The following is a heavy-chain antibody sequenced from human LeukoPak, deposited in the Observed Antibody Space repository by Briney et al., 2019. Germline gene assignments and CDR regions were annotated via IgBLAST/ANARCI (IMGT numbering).Heavy chain of an antibody. CDR3: ARALVPAAQRLSS. D-gene: IGHD2-2*01. CDR2: INPNTGGT. J-gene: IGHJ5*02. Sequence: ASVKVSCKASGYTFTGYYLHWVRQAPGQGLEWMGWINPNTGGTKYAQKFQGRVTMTRNTSISTAYMEVTRLTYDDTAVYYCARALVPAAQRLSSWGQGTLVTVSS. V-gene: IGHV1-2*02. CDR1: GYTFTGYY.